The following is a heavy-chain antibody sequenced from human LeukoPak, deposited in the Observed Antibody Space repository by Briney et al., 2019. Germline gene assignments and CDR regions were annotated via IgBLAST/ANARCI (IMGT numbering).Heavy chain of an antibody. V-gene: IGHV1-69*04. CDR1: GGTFSSYA. Sequence: GSSVKVSCKASGGTFSSYAISWVRQAPGQGLEWMGGIIPILGIANYAQKFQGRVTITADKSTSTAYMELSSLRSEGTAVYYCARVDRELPYFDYWGQGTLVTVSS. J-gene: IGHJ4*02. CDR3: ARVDRELPYFDY. D-gene: IGHD1-26*01. CDR2: IIPILGIA.